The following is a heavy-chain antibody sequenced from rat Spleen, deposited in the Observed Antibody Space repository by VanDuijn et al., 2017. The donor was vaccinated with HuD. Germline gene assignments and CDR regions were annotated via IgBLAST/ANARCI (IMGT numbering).Heavy chain of an antibody. V-gene: IGHV5S23*01. Sequence: EVQLVESGGDLVQPGRSLKLSCTASGFTLSDYSMAWVRQAPTGGLEWVTSINPSGGATYYPDSVKGRFTISRDNAKSTLYLQMNSLRSEDTATYYCAIPYGYWGQGVMVTVSS. J-gene: IGHJ2*01. CDR3: AIPYGY. D-gene: IGHD1-3*01. CDR2: INPSGGAT. CDR1: GFTLSDYS.